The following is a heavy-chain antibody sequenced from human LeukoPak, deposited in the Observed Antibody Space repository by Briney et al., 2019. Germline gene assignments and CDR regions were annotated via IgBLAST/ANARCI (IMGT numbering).Heavy chain of an antibody. J-gene: IGHJ6*03. CDR3: ARDLGDIVVVPAATPGPMDV. D-gene: IGHD2-2*01. V-gene: IGHV1-18*01. CDR2: ISAYNGNT. CDR1: GYTFTSYG. Sequence: ASVKVSCKASGYTFTSYGISWVRQAPGQGLEWMGWISAYNGNTNYAQKLQGRVTMTTDASTSTAYMELRSLRSVDTAVYYCARDLGDIVVVPAATPGPMDVWGKGTTVTVSS.